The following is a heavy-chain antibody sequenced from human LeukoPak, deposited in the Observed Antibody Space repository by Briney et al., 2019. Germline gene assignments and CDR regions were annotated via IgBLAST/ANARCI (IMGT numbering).Heavy chain of an antibody. CDR2: INGYNGNT. CDR1: GYMFSTYG. V-gene: IGHV1-18*01. J-gene: IGHJ4*02. Sequence: ASVKVSCKASGYMFSTYGLIWVRQAPGQGLEWMGWINGYNGNTKYEDKFQGRVTVTTDTSTSTVYMEIRSLRSDDTAVYYCARLHDSLIGYRLGKKAYFDYWGQGTLVTVSS. D-gene: IGHD3-9*01. CDR3: ARLHDSLIGYRLGKKAYFDY.